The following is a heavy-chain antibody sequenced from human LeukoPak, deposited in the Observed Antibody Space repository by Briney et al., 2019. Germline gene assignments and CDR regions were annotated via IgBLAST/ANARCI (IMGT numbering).Heavy chain of an antibody. Sequence: ASVKVSCKASGYTFTSYAMHWVRQAPGQRLEWMGWINAGNGNTKYSQKFQGRVTITRDTSASTAYMELSSLRAEDTAVYYCASQVGATTLGVGDYWGQGTLVTVSS. J-gene: IGHJ4*02. CDR1: GYTFTSYA. V-gene: IGHV1-3*01. D-gene: IGHD1-26*01. CDR3: ASQVGATTLGVGDY. CDR2: INAGNGNT.